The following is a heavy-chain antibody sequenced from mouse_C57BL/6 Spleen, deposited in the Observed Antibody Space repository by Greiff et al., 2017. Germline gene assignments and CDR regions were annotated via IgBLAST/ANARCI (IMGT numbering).Heavy chain of an antibody. V-gene: IGHV1-66*01. CDR1: GYSFTSYY. Sequence: VKVVESGPELVQPGASVKISCKASGYSFTSYYIHWVKQRPGQGLEWIGWIYPGSGNTKYNEKFKGKATLTADTSSSTAYMQLSSLTSEDSAVYYCARPHGNSYAMDYWGQGTSVTVSS. J-gene: IGHJ4*01. CDR3: ARPHGNSYAMDY. CDR2: IYPGSGNT. D-gene: IGHD2-1*01.